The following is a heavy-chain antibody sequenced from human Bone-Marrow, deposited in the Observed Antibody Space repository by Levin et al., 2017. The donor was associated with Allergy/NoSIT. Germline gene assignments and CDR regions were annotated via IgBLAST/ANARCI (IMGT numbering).Heavy chain of an antibody. V-gene: IGHV3-21*06. CDR3: ARDRMRDHHGMDV. CDR2: ISSWSDNI. Sequence: LSLTCAASGFSFSSYSISWVRQAPGKGLEWLSFISSWSDNIYYAYEVKGRFTVSRDNSKNILYLFMNNLRADDTAVYYCARDRMRDHHGMDVWGQGTTVTVSS. D-gene: IGHD1-14*01. J-gene: IGHJ6*02. CDR1: GFSFSSYS.